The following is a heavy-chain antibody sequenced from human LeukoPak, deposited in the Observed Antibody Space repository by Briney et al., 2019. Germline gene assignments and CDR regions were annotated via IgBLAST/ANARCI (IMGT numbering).Heavy chain of an antibody. V-gene: IGHV4-4*07. CDR3: ARDGDYDFLHDAFDI. CDR2: IYTSGST. D-gene: IGHD4-17*01. CDR1: GGSINNYY. Sequence: SETLSLTCTVSGGSINNYYYHWIRQPAGKGLEWIGRIYTSGSTNYNPSLKSRVTMSVDTSKNQFSLKVTSVTAADTAVYYCARDGDYDFLHDAFDIWGHGTMATVPS. J-gene: IGHJ3*02.